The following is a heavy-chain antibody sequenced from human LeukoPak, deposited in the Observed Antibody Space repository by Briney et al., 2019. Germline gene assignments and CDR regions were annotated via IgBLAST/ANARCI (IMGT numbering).Heavy chain of an antibody. V-gene: IGHV4-59*08. Sequence: SETLSLTCTVSGGSISSYYWSWIRQPPGKGLEWIGYIYYSGSTNYNPSLKSRVTISVDTSKNQFSLKLSSVTAADTAVYYCARRTTGYTRGYFDYWAREPWSPSPQ. D-gene: IGHD1-14*01. CDR2: IYYSGST. J-gene: IGHJ4*02. CDR1: GGSISSYY. CDR3: ARRTTGYTRGYFDY.